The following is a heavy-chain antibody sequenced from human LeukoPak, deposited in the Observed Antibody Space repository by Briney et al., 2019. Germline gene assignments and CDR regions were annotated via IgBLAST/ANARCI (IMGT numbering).Heavy chain of an antibody. D-gene: IGHD3-9*01. V-gene: IGHV4-61*02. CDR2: IYTSGST. CDR1: GGSISSGSYY. Sequence: SQTLSLTCTVSGGSISSGSYYWSWIRQPAGKELEWIGRIYTSGSTNYSPSLKSRVTISVDTSKNQFSLKLSSVTAADTAVYYCARGPTVVYDILTGYYYFDYWGQGTLVTVSS. J-gene: IGHJ4*02. CDR3: ARGPTVVYDILTGYYYFDY.